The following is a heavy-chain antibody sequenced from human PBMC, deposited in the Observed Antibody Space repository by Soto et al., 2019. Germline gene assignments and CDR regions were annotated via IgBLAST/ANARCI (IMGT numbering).Heavy chain of an antibody. CDR2: ISYDGSNK. CDR3: AKDAAIAAADP. V-gene: IGHV3-30*18. J-gene: IGHJ5*02. CDR1: GFTFSSYG. D-gene: IGHD6-13*01. Sequence: GGSLRLSCAASGFTFSSYGMHWVRQAPGKGLEWVAVISYDGSNKYYADSVKGRFTISRDNSKNTLYLQMNSLRAEDTAVYYCAKDAAIAAADPWGQGTLVTVSS.